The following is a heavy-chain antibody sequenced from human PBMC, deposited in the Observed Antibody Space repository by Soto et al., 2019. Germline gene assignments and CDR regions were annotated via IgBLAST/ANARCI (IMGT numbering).Heavy chain of an antibody. Sequence: EVQLVESGGGLAQPGGSLRLSCAASGLTFSSYWMTWVRQAPGKGLEWLANIKQDGSEKYYVDSVKGRFTIYRDNAKNSLYLQMNNLRVEDTAVYYCARGEAIGDDPWGHGTLVTVSS. CDR2: IKQDGSEK. CDR1: GLTFSSYW. J-gene: IGHJ5*02. V-gene: IGHV3-7*01. CDR3: ARGEAIGDDP. D-gene: IGHD3-10*01.